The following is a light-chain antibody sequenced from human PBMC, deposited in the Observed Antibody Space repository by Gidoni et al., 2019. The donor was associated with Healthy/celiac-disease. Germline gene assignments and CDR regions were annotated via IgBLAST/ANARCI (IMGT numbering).Light chain of an antibody. J-gene: IGKJ2*01. CDR3: MQALQTPYT. Sequence: IVMTQSLLSLPVTPGEPASISCRSSQSLLHSNGYNYLDWYLQKPGQSPQLLINLGSNRASGVPDRLSGSGSGTDFTLKISRVEAEDVGVYYCMQALQTPYTFGQGTKLEIK. CDR1: QSLLHSNGYNY. CDR2: LGS. V-gene: IGKV2-28*01.